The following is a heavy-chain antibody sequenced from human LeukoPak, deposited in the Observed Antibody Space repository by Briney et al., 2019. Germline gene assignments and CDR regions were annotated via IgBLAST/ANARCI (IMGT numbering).Heavy chain of an antibody. J-gene: IGHJ6*03. V-gene: IGHV1-8*03. CDR1: GYTFTSYD. CDR2: MNPNSGNT. CDR3: ARGYVSGYQLLLYYYYMDV. Sequence: ASVTVSCKASGYTFTSYDINWVRQATGQGLEWMGWMNPNSGNTGYAQKFQGRVTITRSTSISTAYMELSSLRSEDTAVYYCARGYVSGYQLLLYYYYMDVWGKGTTVTVSS. D-gene: IGHD2-2*01.